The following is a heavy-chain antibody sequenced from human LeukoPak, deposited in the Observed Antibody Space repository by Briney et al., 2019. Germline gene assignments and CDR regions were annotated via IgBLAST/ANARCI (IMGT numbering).Heavy chain of an antibody. V-gene: IGHV4-59*01. J-gene: IGHJ4*02. Sequence: PSETLSLTCTVSGGSISSYYWSWIRQPPGKGLEWIGYIYYSGSTNYNPSLKSRVTISVDTSKNQFSLKLSSVTAADTAVYYCARFMVRGERVSYYFDYWGQGTLVTVSS. CDR1: GGSISSYY. D-gene: IGHD3-10*01. CDR2: IYYSGST. CDR3: ARFMVRGERVSYYFDY.